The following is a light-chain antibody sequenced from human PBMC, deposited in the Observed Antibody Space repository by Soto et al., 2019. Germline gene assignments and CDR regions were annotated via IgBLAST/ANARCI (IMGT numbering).Light chain of an antibody. CDR1: LSVSPSY. J-gene: IGKJ1*01. Sequence: IKLTRSPGTLSLSPGERATLSCMASLSVSPSYLAWYQQKPGQPPRRHIYDASSRATGIPDRFSGSGSRTDFTLTISRLEPEDFAVYYCQQYGSSPTFGPGTKV. CDR2: DAS. CDR3: QQYGSSPT. V-gene: IGKV3-20*01.